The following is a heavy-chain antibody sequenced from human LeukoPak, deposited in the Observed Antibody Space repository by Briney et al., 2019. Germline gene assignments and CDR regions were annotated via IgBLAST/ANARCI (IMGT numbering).Heavy chain of an antibody. CDR3: ARLTSYYFDY. CDR2: IRTNIENTM. Sequence: GGSLRLSCAASGFTFSDYPMNWVRQAPGKGLEWISNIRTNIENTMFYADSVKGRFTISRDDAKNSLSLQMNSLRDEDTAMYYCARLTSYYFDYWGQGTLVPVSS. J-gene: IGHJ4*02. V-gene: IGHV3-48*02. CDR1: GFTFSDYP. D-gene: IGHD4/OR15-4a*01.